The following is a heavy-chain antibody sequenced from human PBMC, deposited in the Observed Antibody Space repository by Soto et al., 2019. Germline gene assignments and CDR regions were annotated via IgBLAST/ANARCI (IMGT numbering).Heavy chain of an antibody. CDR2: VYYSGST. V-gene: IGHV4-31*03. D-gene: IGHD4-17*01. Sequence: SETLSLTCTVSGDSISSGGYYWSWIRQHPGKGLEWIGYVYYSGSTDYNASLKSRITISLDTSKNQFSLKLSSVTAADTAVYYCARTTSGWFDPWGQGTLVTVSS. J-gene: IGHJ5*02. CDR1: GDSISSGGYY. CDR3: ARTTSGWFDP.